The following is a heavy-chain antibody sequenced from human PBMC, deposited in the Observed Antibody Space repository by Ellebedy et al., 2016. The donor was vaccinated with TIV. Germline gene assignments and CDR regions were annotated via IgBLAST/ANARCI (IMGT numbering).Heavy chain of an antibody. CDR3: AKDGVEIGDGYFDY. J-gene: IGHJ4*02. CDR2: ITGSGGRT. CDR1: GFTFSTYV. D-gene: IGHD3-10*01. Sequence: PGGSLRLSCAASGFTFSTYVMNWARQAPGKGLEWVSAITGSGGRTYYADSVKGRFTISRDNSKNTLYVQMNSLRAEDTAIYYCAKDGVEIGDGYFDYWGQGTLVTVSS. V-gene: IGHV3-23*01.